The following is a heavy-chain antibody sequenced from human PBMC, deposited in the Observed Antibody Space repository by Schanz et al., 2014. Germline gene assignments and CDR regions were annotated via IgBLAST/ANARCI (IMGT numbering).Heavy chain of an antibody. CDR2: IIPILDKT. J-gene: IGHJ6*02. CDR3: AKVDRTRYYAMDV. V-gene: IGHV1-69*08. CDR1: GGTFSSYT. Sequence: QVQLVQSGAEVKKPGSSVTVSCKSSGGTFSSYTINWVRQAPGQGLEWMGRIIPILDKTNYAQKFQGRVTMTADKSTSTVYMEVSGLRSEDTAVYYCAKVDRTRYYAMDVWGQGTTVTVSS. D-gene: IGHD3-9*01.